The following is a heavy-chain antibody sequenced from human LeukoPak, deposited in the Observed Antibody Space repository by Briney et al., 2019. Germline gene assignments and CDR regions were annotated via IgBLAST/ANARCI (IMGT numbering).Heavy chain of an antibody. CDR2: IIPIFGTA. V-gene: IGHV1-69*06. J-gene: IGHJ6*03. D-gene: IGHD2-15*01. CDR1: GATFSDYA. Sequence: ASVKVSCKASGATFSDYALNWVRQAPGQGLEWMGGIIPIFGTANYAQKLQGRVTITADKSTSTAYMELSSLRSEDTAVYYCARDGGLYCSGGNCYGGLDYYYYMDVWGKGTTVTVSS. CDR3: ARDGGLYCSGGNCYGGLDYYYYMDV.